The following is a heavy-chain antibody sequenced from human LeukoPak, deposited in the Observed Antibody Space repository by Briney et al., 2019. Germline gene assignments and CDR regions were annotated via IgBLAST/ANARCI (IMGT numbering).Heavy chain of an antibody. V-gene: IGHV3-23*01. J-gene: IGHJ4*02. CDR3: ASGGLRSRGIY. Sequence: GGSLRLSCEASGFTFSSYGMSWVRQAPGKGLEWVSGISNSGSSTYYADSVKGRFTISRDNSMNTLYLQVNSPRAEDTAVYFCASGGLRSRGIYWGQGTLVTVSS. CDR1: GFTFSSYG. D-gene: IGHD5-12*01. CDR2: ISNSGSST.